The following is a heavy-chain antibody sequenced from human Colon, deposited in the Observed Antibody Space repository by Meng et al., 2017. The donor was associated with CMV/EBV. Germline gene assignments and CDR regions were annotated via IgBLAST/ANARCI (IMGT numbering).Heavy chain of an antibody. CDR3: VANTLY. V-gene: IGHV3-15*01. CDR1: GFTFSNAW. J-gene: IGHJ4*02. Sequence: GESLKISCAASGFTFSNAWMSWVRQAPGKGLEWVGRIKSKIDGETTDYSPPVKGRSTISRDDSTNTLYLQMNSLKTDDTAVYFCVANTLYWGQGTLVTVSS. CDR2: IKSKIDGETT.